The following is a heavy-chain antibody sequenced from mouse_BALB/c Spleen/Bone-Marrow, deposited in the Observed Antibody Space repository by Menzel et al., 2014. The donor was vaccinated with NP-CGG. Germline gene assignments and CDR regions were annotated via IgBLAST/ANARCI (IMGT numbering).Heavy chain of an antibody. J-gene: IGHJ1*01. D-gene: IGHD1-3*01. CDR3: ARQEFAIYWYFDV. Sequence: VQLKQSGAELVKPGASVKLSCSASGFNIKDTYMHWVKQRPEQGLEWIGRIDPANGNTKYDTKFQDKATITADTSSNTVDLQLSSLTFEDTAVYYCARQEFAIYWYFDVWGAGTPVTVSS. CDR2: IDPANGNT. CDR1: GFNIKDTY. V-gene: IGHV14-3*02.